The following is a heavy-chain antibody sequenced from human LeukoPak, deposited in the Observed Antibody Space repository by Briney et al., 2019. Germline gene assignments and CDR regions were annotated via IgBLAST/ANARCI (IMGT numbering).Heavy chain of an antibody. D-gene: IGHD3-22*01. V-gene: IGHV1-69*02. Sequence: SVKVSCKASGGTFSSYTISWVRQAPGQGLGWMGRIIPILGIANYAQKFQGRVTITADKSTSTAYMELSSLRSEDTAVYYCARAAITMSAMALGAFDIWGQGTMVTVSS. CDR3: ARAAITMSAMALGAFDI. CDR2: IIPILGIA. CDR1: GGTFSSYT. J-gene: IGHJ3*02.